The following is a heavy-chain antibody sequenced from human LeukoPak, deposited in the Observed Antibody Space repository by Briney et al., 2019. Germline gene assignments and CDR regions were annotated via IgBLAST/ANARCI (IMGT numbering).Heavy chain of an antibody. J-gene: IGHJ4*02. CDR1: GYTLTELS. CDR2: FDPEDGET. V-gene: IGHV1-24*01. CDR3: ATVWFGELLYRY. Sequence: ASVKVSCKVSGYTLTELSMHWVRQAPGKRLEWMGGFDPEDGETIYAQKFQGRVTMTEDTSTDTAYMELSSLRSEDTAVYYCATVWFGELLYRYWGQGTLVTVSS. D-gene: IGHD3-10*01.